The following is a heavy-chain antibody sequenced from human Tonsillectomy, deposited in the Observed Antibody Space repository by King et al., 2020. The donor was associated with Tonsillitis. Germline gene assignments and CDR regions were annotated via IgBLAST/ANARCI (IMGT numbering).Heavy chain of an antibody. Sequence: HVQLVESGAEVKKPGASVKVSCQASGYSFTGYSIHWVRQAPGQGLEWMGRIDPNSGGADYALSFEGRVTMTRETSISTAYMEMSRLRYDDTAVFYCARDTGGWRTFDFWGQGTLVTVSS. D-gene: IGHD2-8*02. V-gene: IGHV1-2*06. CDR1: GYSFTGYS. CDR2: IDPNSGGA. CDR3: ARDTGGWRTFDF. J-gene: IGHJ4*02.